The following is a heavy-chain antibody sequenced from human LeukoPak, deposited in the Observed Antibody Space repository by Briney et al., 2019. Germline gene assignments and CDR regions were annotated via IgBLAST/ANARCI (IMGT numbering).Heavy chain of an antibody. Sequence: ETSETLSLTCTVSGGSISRSSYYWGWIRQPPEKGLEWIGNIYSSGTTYYNPSLKSRVTISVDTSKNQFSLRLTSVTAADTAVYYCATRIQLKHFDHWGQGNLVTVSS. CDR3: ATRIQLKHFDH. CDR2: IYSSGTT. J-gene: IGHJ4*02. D-gene: IGHD1-1*01. V-gene: IGHV4-39*01. CDR1: GGSISRSSYY.